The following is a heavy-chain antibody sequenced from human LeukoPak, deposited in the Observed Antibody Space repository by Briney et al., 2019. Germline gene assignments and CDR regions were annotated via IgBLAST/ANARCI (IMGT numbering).Heavy chain of an antibody. CDR1: GFTFSKYA. CDR3: VREGFCSTTKCPRAFDF. Sequence: GGSLRLSCAASGFTFSKYAMQWVRQAPGKGLDWVALISYDGINKLYADSVKGRFTISRDSAENTLSLQMNSLRAEDTAVYFCVREGFCSTTKCPRAFDFWGQGTMVTVSS. J-gene: IGHJ3*01. D-gene: IGHD2-2*01. CDR2: ISYDGINK. V-gene: IGHV3-30*01.